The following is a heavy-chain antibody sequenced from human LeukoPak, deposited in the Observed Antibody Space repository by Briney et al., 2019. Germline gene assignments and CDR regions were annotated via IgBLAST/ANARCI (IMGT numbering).Heavy chain of an antibody. V-gene: IGHV1-69*05. J-gene: IGHJ6*03. CDR3: ARDYDSRFRYFDINYYYYMDV. D-gene: IGHD3-9*01. Sequence: GASVKVSCKASGGTFSSYAISWVRQAPGQGLEWMGGIIPIFGTANYAQKFQGRVTITTDESTSTAYMELSSLRSEDTAVYYCARDYDSRFRYFDINYYYYMDVWGKGTTVTVSS. CDR2: IIPIFGTA. CDR1: GGTFSSYA.